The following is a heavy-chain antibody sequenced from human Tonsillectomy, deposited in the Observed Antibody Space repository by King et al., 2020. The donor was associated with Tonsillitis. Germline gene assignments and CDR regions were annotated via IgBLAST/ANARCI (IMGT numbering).Heavy chain of an antibody. J-gene: IGHJ5*02. CDR1: GYSISSGYY. V-gene: IGHV4-38-2*02. CDR2: IDHSGST. Sequence: VQLQESGPGLVKPSETLSLTCTVSGYSISSGYYWGWIRQPPGKGLGWIGSIDHSGSTYYNPSLKSRVTISVDTSKNQFSLKLSSVTAADTAVYYCARVRNWFDPWGQGTLVTVSS. CDR3: ARVRNWFDP.